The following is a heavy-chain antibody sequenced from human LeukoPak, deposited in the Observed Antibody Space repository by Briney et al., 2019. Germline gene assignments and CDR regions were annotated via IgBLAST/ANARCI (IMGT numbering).Heavy chain of an antibody. J-gene: IGHJ4*02. CDR1: GGSISSGSYY. V-gene: IGHV4-61*02. CDR3: ARGKRPYGDYYFDY. D-gene: IGHD4-17*01. CDR2: IYTSGST. Sequence: SETLSLTCTVSGGSISSGSYYWSWIRQPAGKGLEWIGRIYTSGSTNYNPSLKSRVTMSVDTSKNQFSLKLSSVTAADTAVYYCARGKRPYGDYYFDYWGQGTLVTVSS.